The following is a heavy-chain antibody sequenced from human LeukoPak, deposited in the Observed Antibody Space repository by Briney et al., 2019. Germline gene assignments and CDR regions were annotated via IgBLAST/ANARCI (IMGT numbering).Heavy chain of an antibody. Sequence: GGSLRLSCVASGFTFSSSWMSWVRQAPGKGLEWVANIKQVGSEKSYVESVRGRFTISRDNAKNSLYLQLNSLRAEDTALYYCARDNPPDYWGQGTLVTVSS. V-gene: IGHV3-7*03. J-gene: IGHJ4*02. CDR1: GFTFSSSW. CDR2: IKQVGSEK. CDR3: ARDNPPDY.